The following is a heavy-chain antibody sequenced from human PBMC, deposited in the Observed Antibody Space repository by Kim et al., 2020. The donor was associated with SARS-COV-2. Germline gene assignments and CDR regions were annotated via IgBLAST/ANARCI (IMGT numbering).Heavy chain of an antibody. CDR2: INADKDDT. V-gene: IGHV1-3*01. Sequence: ASVKVSCKASGYTFNTYPINWVRQAPGQRLEWVGWINADKDDTEYSQKFQGRVTITRDTSASTAYMELTSLKSEDSAVYYCARHIGHSLYFFDSWGQGTL. CDR1: GYTFNTYP. J-gene: IGHJ4*02. D-gene: IGHD5-18*01. CDR3: ARHIGHSLYFFDS.